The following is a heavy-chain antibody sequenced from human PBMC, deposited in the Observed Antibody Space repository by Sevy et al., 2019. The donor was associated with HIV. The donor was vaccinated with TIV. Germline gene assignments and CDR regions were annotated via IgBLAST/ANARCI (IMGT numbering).Heavy chain of an antibody. CDR2: IWYDGSNK. CDR1: GFTFSSYD. J-gene: IGHJ4*02. V-gene: IGHV3-33*08. D-gene: IGHD3-22*01. Sequence: GGSLRLSCAASGFTFSSYDMSWVRQAPGKGLEWVAVIWYDGSNKYYADSVKGRFTISRDNSKNTLYLQMNSLRAEDTAVYYCARDDYYDSSGYSYYFDYWGQGTLVTVSS. CDR3: ARDDYYDSSGYSYYFDY.